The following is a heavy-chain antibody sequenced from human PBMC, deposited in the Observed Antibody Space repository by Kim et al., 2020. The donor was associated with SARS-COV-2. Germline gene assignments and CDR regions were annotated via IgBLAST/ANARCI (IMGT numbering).Heavy chain of an antibody. D-gene: IGHD3-10*01. CDR2: ISYDGINK. J-gene: IGHJ6*02. CDR3: AKESGSGSYYAWTYYYDGMDV. CDR1: GFTFSSYG. Sequence: GGSLRLSCAASGFTFSSYGMHWVRQAPGKGLEWVAVISYDGINKYYADSVKGRFTISRDNSKTTLYLQMNCLRAEDTAVYYCAKESGSGSYYAWTYYYDGMDVWGQGTTVHVSS. V-gene: IGHV3-30*18.